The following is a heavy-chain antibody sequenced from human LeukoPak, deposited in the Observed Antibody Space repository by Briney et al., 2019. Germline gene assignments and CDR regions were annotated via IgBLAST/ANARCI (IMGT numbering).Heavy chain of an antibody. CDR2: LSGSGITT. J-gene: IGHJ4*01. CDR1: GLTFSNSA. V-gene: IGHV3-23*01. CDR3: AKGIYSSGWSYFDY. Sequence: PGGSLRLSCAASGLTFSNSAMSWVRQAPGKGLEWVSTLSGSGITTYYADSVKGRFTISRDNSKNTLYPQMNSLRAEDTAVYYCAKGIYSSGWSYFDYWGHGTLVTVSS. D-gene: IGHD6-19*01.